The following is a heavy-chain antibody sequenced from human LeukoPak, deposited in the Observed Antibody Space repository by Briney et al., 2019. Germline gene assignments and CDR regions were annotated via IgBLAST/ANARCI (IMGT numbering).Heavy chain of an antibody. J-gene: IGHJ6*03. V-gene: IGHV3-48*04. CDR3: ARAAITMVRGVIQHYYYMDV. CDR2: ISGSGNTI. CDR1: GFTFSGYS. D-gene: IGHD3-10*01. Sequence: GGSLRLSCAASGFTFSGYSMNWVRQAPGKGLEWVSHISGSGNTIYYADSVKGRFTISRDNAKNSLYLQMNSLRAEDTAVYYCARAAITMVRGVIQHYYYMDVWGKGTTVTISS.